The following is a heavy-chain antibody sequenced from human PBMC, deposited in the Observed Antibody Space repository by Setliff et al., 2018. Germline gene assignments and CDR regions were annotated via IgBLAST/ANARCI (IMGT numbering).Heavy chain of an antibody. Sequence: GGSLRLSCAASGFTFSSYWMQGVVQVPXXXLVWVSRINIDGSNIRYADSVKGRFTISRDNAKNSLYLQMNSLRAEDTAVYYCARDPHFDSWGQGTLVTVSS. CDR3: ARDPHFDS. V-gene: IGHV3-74*01. CDR1: GFTFSSYW. J-gene: IGHJ4*02. CDR2: INIDGSNI.